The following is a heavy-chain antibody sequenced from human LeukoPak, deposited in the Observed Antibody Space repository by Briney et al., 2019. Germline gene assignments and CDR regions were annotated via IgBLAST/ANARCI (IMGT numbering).Heavy chain of an antibody. CDR2: ISYGGSNK. CDR1: GFTFSSYA. D-gene: IGHD3-10*01. J-gene: IGHJ4*02. V-gene: IGHV3-30*18. Sequence: GRSLRLSCAASGFTFSSYAMHWVRQAPGKGLEWVAVISYGGSNKYYADSVKGRFTISRDNSKNTLYLQMNSLRAEDTAVYYCAEDFYLWVDFFDHWSQGTLVTVSS. CDR3: AEDFYLWVDFFDH.